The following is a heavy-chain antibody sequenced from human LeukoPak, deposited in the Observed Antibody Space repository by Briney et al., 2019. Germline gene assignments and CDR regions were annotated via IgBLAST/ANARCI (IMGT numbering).Heavy chain of an antibody. CDR2: ISGSGGST. Sequence: GGSLRLSCAASGFTFSSYAMSWVRQAPGKGLEWVSAISGSGGSTYYADSVKGRFTISRDNSENTLNLQMNSLRAEDTAIYYCAKARAGDITAAFNYWGQGTLVTVSS. D-gene: IGHD6-13*01. V-gene: IGHV3-23*01. CDR1: GFTFSSYA. CDR3: AKARAGDITAAFNY. J-gene: IGHJ4*02.